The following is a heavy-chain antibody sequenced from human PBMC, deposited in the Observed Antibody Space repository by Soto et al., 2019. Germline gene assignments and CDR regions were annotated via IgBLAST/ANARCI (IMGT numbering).Heavy chain of an antibody. CDR2: ISYDGSNK. Sequence: PGGSLRLSCAASGFTFSSYAMHLVRQAPGKGLEWGAVISYDGSNKYYADCVKGRFTISRDNSKNTLYLQMNRLRAEDTAVYYCARERITIFGYYYYYSGMEVWGEGTTVTVSS. CDR3: ARERITIFGYYYYYSGMEV. V-gene: IGHV3-30-3*01. J-gene: IGHJ6*04. D-gene: IGHD3-3*01. CDR1: GFTFSSYA.